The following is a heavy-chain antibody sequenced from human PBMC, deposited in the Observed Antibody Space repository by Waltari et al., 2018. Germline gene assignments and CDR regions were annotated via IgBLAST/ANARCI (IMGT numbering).Heavy chain of an antibody. CDR3: ARGLTKMATILGMDV. D-gene: IGHD5-12*01. J-gene: IGHJ6*02. CDR2: IYTSGST. V-gene: IGHV4-4*07. CDR1: GGSISSYY. Sequence: QVQLQESGPGLVKPSETLSLTCTVSGGSISSYYWSWIRQPAGKGLEWIGRIYTSGSTNYNPSLKRRVTMSVDTSKNQFSRKLSSVTAADTAVYYCARGLTKMATILGMDVWGQGTTVTVSS.